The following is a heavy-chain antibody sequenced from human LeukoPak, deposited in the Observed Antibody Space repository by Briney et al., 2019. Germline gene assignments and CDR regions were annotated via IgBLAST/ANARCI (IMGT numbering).Heavy chain of an antibody. CDR3: AKETMAVGGTRDS. J-gene: IGHJ4*02. D-gene: IGHD6-19*01. CDR1: GFRFSSCA. CDR2: IDNSGDYT. V-gene: IGHV3-23*01. Sequence: PGGSLRLSCGASGFRFSSCAMSWVRQSPGKGLEWVSAIDNSGDYTYYADSLKGRFTISRDNSKNTLYLQMNSLRAEDTALYYCAKETMAVGGTRDSWGQGTLVIVSS.